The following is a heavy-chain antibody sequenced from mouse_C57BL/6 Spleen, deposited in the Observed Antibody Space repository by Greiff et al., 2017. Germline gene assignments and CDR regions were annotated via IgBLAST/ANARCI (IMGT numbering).Heavy chain of an antibody. Sequence: EVKLMESGGGLVQPKGSLKLSCAASGFSFNTYAMNWVRQAPGKGLEWVARIRSKSNNYATYYADSVKDRFTISRDDSESMLYLQMNNLKTEDTAMYYCVRMGDYGPWFAYWGQGTLVTVSA. CDR2: IRSKSNNYAT. J-gene: IGHJ3*01. CDR3: VRMGDYGPWFAY. V-gene: IGHV10-1*01. D-gene: IGHD2-4*01. CDR1: GFSFNTYA.